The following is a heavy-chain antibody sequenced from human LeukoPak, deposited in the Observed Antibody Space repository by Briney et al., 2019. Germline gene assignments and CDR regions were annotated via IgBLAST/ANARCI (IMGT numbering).Heavy chain of an antibody. CDR2: FDPEDGET. Sequence: ASVKVSCKVSGYTLTELSMHWVRQAPGKGLEWMGGFDPEDGETIYARKFQGRVTMTEDTSTDTAYMELSSLRSEDTAVYYCATADYGSGSFDFDYWGQGTLVTVSS. J-gene: IGHJ4*02. D-gene: IGHD3-10*01. V-gene: IGHV1-24*01. CDR3: ATADYGSGSFDFDY. CDR1: GYTLTELS.